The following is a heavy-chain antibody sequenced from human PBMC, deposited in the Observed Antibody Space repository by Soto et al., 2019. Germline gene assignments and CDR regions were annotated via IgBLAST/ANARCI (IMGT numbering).Heavy chain of an antibody. Sequence: VKVSCKVAGYTLTELSMHWVRQAPGKGLEWMGGFDPEDGETIYAQKFQGRVTMTEDTSTDTAYMELSSLRSEDTAVYYCATVLSSGWVLDYWGQGTLVTVSS. CDR3: ATVLSSGWVLDY. CDR1: GYTLTELS. CDR2: FDPEDGET. D-gene: IGHD6-19*01. V-gene: IGHV1-24*01. J-gene: IGHJ4*02.